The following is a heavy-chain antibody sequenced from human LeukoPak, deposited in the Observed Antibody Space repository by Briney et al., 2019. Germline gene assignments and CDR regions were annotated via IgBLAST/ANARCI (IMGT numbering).Heavy chain of an antibody. Sequence: SVKVSYKASGSTFTSYAMHWLRQAPGHRLEGRGWINAGNGNTKNTQKYQGRITITRDTSASTAYMELSSLRSEDTAVYYCVRGYCSGGSCDSLPYYYYGMDVWDKGTTVTVSS. CDR3: VRGYCSGGSCDSLPYYYYGMDV. CDR1: GSTFTSYA. CDR2: INAGNGNT. D-gene: IGHD2-15*01. V-gene: IGHV1-3*01. J-gene: IGHJ6*04.